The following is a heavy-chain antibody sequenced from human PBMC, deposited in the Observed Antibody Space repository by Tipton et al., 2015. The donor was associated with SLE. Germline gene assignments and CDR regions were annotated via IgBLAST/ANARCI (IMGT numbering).Heavy chain of an antibody. CDR3: ACHGGNDFWRGNWFDP. Sequence: TLSLTCTVSGGSISNNYWSWIRQPPGKGLEWIGFIYNGGRTRFSPSLKSRVTMSADTSKNQFSLSLLSVTAADTAVYYCACHGGNDFWRGNWFDPWGQGALVTVSS. CDR1: GGSISNNY. CDR2: IYNGGRT. J-gene: IGHJ5*02. V-gene: IGHV4-4*09. D-gene: IGHD3-3*01.